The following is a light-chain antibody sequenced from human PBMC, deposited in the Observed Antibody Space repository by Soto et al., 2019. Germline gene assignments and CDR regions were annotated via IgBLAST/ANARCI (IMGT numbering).Light chain of an antibody. CDR1: QNVGGRF. J-gene: IGKJ5*01. Sequence: EIVLTQSPGTLSLSPGERATLSCRASQNVGGRFLAWYQQKPGQAPRLLINVASTRATGIPDRFSGSGSGTDFTLTISRLEPEDFAVYYCQQYGTSPIAFGQGTPLE. CDR2: VAS. V-gene: IGKV3-20*01. CDR3: QQYGTSPIA.